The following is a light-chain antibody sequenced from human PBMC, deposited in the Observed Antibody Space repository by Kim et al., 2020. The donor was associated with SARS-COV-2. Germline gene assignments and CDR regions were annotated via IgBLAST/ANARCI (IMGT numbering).Light chain of an antibody. CDR2: EVS. Sequence: QSVTISCTGTSRDIVAYNYVSWYQQHPGEAPKLIIFEVSKRPSGVPDRFSGSKSGNTASLTVSGLQAEDEADYYCCSYAGSKNFEVFGGGTQLTVL. CDR1: SRDIVAYNY. V-gene: IGLV2-8*01. J-gene: IGLJ3*02. CDR3: CSYAGSKNFEV.